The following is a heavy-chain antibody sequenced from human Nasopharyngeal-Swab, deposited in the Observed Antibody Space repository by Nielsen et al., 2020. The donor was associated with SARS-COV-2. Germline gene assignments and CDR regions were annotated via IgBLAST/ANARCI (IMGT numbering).Heavy chain of an antibody. CDR3: ARDSGITMVRGAINGYYYYYMDV. Sequence: GSLKISCAASGFTFSSYGMHWVRQAPGKGLEWVAVIWYDGSNKYYADSVKGRFTISRDNSKNTLYLQMNSLRAEDTAVYYCARDSGITMVRGAINGYYYYYMDVWGKGTTVTVSS. V-gene: IGHV3-33*01. CDR2: IWYDGSNK. CDR1: GFTFSSYG. D-gene: IGHD3-10*01. J-gene: IGHJ6*03.